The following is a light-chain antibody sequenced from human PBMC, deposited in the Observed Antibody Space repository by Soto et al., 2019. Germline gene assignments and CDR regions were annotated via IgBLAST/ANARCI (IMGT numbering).Light chain of an antibody. Sequence: EVVLTQSPVTLSLSPGERATLSCRASQTVSNNYLAWYQQKPGQAPRLLIFGSSDRATGIPDKFSGSGSGTYFTLTISRLDREDFAVYYCQQYGSTPPYTFGQGTKLEIK. CDR2: GSS. CDR1: QTVSNNY. CDR3: QQYGSTPPYT. V-gene: IGKV3-20*01. J-gene: IGKJ2*01.